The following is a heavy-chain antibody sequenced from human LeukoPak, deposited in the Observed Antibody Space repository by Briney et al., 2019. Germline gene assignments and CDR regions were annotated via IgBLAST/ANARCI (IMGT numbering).Heavy chain of an antibody. CDR2: INPNSGGT. CDR3: ARGGSTSFDV. Sequence: GASVKVSCKASGYTFTGYYVHWVRQAPGQGLEWMGWINPNSGGTNYAQNFQGRVTMTGATSISTVYMELIRLTSDDTAVYYCARGGSTSFDVWGQGTMVTVSS. D-gene: IGHD4-11*01. V-gene: IGHV1-2*02. J-gene: IGHJ3*01. CDR1: GYTFTGYY.